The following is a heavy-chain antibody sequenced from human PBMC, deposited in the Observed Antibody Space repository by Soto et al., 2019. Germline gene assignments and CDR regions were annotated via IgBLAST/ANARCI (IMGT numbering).Heavy chain of an antibody. CDR1: GFTFSSYS. D-gene: IGHD3-3*01. J-gene: IGHJ4*02. CDR3: ARGQVYEDFWSGHYFDY. CDR2: ISSSSSYI. V-gene: IGHV3-21*01. Sequence: GGSLRLSCAASGFTFSSYSMNWVRQAPGKGLEWVSSISSSSSYIYYADSVKGRFTISSDNAKNSLYLQMNSLRAEDTAVYYCARGQVYEDFWSGHYFDYWGQGTLVTVSS.